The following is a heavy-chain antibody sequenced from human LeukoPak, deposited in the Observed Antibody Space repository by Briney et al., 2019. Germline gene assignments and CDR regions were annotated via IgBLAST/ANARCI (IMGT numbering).Heavy chain of an antibody. CDR1: GDSISTSNSY. V-gene: IGHV4-39*01. Sequence: KPSETLSLTCTVSGDSISTSNSYWGWIRQPPGKGLEWIGSIYYSGNTYYNASLKSRVTISVDTSKNQFSLKLTSVTAADTAVYYCARRGSFASPDTLWGQGTLVTVSS. CDR3: ARRGSFASPDTL. D-gene: IGHD3-16*01. J-gene: IGHJ4*02. CDR2: IYYSGNT.